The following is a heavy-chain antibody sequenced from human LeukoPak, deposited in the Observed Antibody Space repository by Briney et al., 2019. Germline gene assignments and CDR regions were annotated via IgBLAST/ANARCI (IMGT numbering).Heavy chain of an antibody. CDR2: ISNSGST. CDR3: ARECSSTSCADY. Sequence: SETLSLTCTVSGDSISDYYWSWIRQPPGKGLEWVGYISNSGSTNYNPSLKSRVTISVLTSKKQFSLKLSSVTAADTAVYYCARECSSTSCADYWGQGTLVTVSS. CDR1: GDSISDYY. D-gene: IGHD2-2*01. V-gene: IGHV4-59*01. J-gene: IGHJ4*02.